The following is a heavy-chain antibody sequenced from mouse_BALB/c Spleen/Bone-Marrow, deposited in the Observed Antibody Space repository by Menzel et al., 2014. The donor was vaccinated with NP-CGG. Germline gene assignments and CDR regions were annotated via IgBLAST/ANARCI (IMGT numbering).Heavy chain of an antibody. J-gene: IGHJ4*01. CDR3: ARGHYRYDAYAMDY. V-gene: IGHV5-9-2*01. D-gene: IGHD2-14*01. Sequence: EVKLVESGGGLVKPGGSLKLSCAASGFTFSSYGMSGVRQTPEKRLEWVATISGGGSYTYYPDSVKGRFTISRDNAKNNLYLQMSSLRSEDTALYYCARGHYRYDAYAMDYWGQGTSVTVPS. CDR2: ISGGGSYT. CDR1: GFTFSSYG.